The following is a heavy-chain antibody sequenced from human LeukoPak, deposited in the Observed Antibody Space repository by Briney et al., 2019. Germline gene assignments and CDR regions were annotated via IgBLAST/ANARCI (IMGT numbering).Heavy chain of an antibody. CDR2: ISSSSSTI. J-gene: IGHJ5*02. CDR1: GFTFSSYG. Sequence: PGGSLRLSCAASGFTFSSYGMHWVRQAPGKGLEWVSYISSSSSTIYYADSVKGRFTISRDNAKNSLYLQMNSLRAEDTAVYYCARDWSAYSSSSDWFDPWGQGTLVTVSS. CDR3: ARDWSAYSSSSDWFDP. D-gene: IGHD6-6*01. V-gene: IGHV3-48*01.